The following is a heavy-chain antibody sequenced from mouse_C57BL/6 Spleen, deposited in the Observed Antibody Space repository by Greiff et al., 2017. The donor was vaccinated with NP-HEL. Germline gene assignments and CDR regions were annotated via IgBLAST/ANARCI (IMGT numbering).Heavy chain of an antibody. Sequence: VQLQQSGPELVKPGASVKISCKASGYSFTSYYIHWVKQRPGQGLEWIGWIYPGSGNTKYNEKFKGKATLTADTSSSTAYMQLSSLTSEDSAVYYCARSGTYGHYAMDYWGQGTSVTVSS. CDR3: ARSGTYGHYAMDY. D-gene: IGHD1-1*02. J-gene: IGHJ4*01. CDR2: IYPGSGNT. V-gene: IGHV1-66*01. CDR1: GYSFTSYY.